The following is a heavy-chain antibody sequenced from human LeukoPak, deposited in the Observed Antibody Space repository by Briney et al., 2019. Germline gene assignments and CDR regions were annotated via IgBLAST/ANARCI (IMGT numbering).Heavy chain of an antibody. Sequence: HGGSLGGYCTAAGFTFSSYGMQLVRQAPGKGLKWMAVISYDGSNICYADSVKGRFTISRDNSKNTLYLQMNSLRAEDTAVYYCAKDLRSSWSLDYWGQGTLVTVSS. CDR3: AKDLRSSWSLDY. CDR2: ISYDGSNI. D-gene: IGHD6-13*01. CDR1: GFTFSSYG. J-gene: IGHJ4*02. V-gene: IGHV3-30*18.